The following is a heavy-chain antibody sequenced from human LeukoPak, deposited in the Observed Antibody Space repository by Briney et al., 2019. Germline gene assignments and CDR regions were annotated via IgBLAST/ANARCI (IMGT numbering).Heavy chain of an antibody. V-gene: IGHV4-4*07. CDR1: GGSISSYY. CDR3: AREEYYYGSGSYYTY. D-gene: IGHD3-10*01. Sequence: PSETLSLTCTVSGGSISSYYWSWIRQPAGKGLEWIGRIYTSRSTNYNPSLKSRVTMPVDTSKNQFSLKLSSVTAADTAVYYCAREEYYYGSGSYYTYWGQGTLATVSS. J-gene: IGHJ4*02. CDR2: IYTSRST.